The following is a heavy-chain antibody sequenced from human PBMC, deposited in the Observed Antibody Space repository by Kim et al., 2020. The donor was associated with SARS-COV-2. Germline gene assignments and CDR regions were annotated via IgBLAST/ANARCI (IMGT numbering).Heavy chain of an antibody. CDR3: ARDMAAAGTRGIDY. J-gene: IGHJ4*02. V-gene: IGHV3-21*01. Sequence: ADSVKGRFTISRDNAKNSLYLQMNSLRAEDTAVYYCARDMAAAGTRGIDYWGQGTLVTVSS. D-gene: IGHD6-13*01.